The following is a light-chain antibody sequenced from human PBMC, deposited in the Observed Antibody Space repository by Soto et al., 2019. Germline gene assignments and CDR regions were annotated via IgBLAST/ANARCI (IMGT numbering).Light chain of an antibody. CDR3: QEYGSSPT. CDR1: QSVTSSY. Sequence: EIVLTQSPGTLSLSPGERATLSCRASQSVTSSYLAWYQQKPGQAPRLLIYGASSRATGIPDRFSGSGSGPDFTLTSSRLQPQDFAVYFCQEYGSSPTFGQGTRREIK. V-gene: IGKV3-20*01. J-gene: IGKJ5*01. CDR2: GAS.